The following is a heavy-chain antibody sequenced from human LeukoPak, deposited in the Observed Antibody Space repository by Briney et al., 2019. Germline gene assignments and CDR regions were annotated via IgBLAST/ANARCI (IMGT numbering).Heavy chain of an antibody. D-gene: IGHD3-22*01. V-gene: IGHV3-23*01. CDR1: GITLSNYG. CDR3: AKRGVVIRVILVGFHKEAYYFDS. CDR2: ISYSGGRT. J-gene: IGHJ4*02. Sequence: PGGSLRLSCAVSGITLSNYGMNWVRQAPGKGLEWVAGISYSGGRTNYADSVKGRFTISRDNPKNTLYLQMNSLRAEDTAVYFCAKRGVVIRVILVGFHKEAYYFDSWGQGALVTVSS.